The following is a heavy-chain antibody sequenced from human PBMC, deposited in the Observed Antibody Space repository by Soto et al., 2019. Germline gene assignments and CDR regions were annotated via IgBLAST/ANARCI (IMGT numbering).Heavy chain of an antibody. D-gene: IGHD4-17*01. V-gene: IGHV4-4*02. CDR3: AARRDGGPV. J-gene: IGHJ4*02. CDR1: GGSISTMDR. CDR2: IYHTGST. Sequence: PSETLSLTCAVSGGSISTMDRWTWVRQPPGKGLQWIGEIYHTGSTNYNPSLQSRVTISIDESRTSFSLNLDSVTAADTAVYYCAARRDGGPVWGQGTLVTVSS.